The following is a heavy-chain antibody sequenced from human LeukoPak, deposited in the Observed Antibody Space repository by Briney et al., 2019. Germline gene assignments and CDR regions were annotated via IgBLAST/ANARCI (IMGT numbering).Heavy chain of an antibody. CDR2: ISGSGVST. V-gene: IGHV3-23*01. D-gene: IGHD2-15*01. CDR3: AKRWHVELHGHSFDG. CDR1: GFTFSTYA. J-gene: IGHJ4*02. Sequence: QPGGSLRLSCAASGFTFSTYAMAWVRQAPGKGLEWVSGISGSGVSTYYPDSVKGRFTISRDNSKNTLYLQMDSLRLEDTAVYYCAKRWHVELHGHSFDGWGQGTLVTVSS.